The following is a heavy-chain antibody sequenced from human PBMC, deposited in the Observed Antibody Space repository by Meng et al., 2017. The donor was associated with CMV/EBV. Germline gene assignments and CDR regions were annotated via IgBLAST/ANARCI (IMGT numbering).Heavy chain of an antibody. J-gene: IGHJ6*02. CDR1: GGSISSYY. CDR2: IYYSGST. CDR3: ARDAGYYGMDV. V-gene: IGHV4-59*01. Sequence: SETLSLTCTVSGGSISSYYWSWIRQLPGKGLEWIGYIYYSGSTNYNPSLKSRVTISVDTSKNQFSLKLSSVTAADTAVYYFARDAGYYGMDVWGQGTTVTVSS.